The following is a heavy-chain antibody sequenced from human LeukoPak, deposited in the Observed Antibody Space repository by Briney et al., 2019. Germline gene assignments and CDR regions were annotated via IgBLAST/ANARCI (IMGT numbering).Heavy chain of an antibody. Sequence: WASVNVSCQASGGTFSSYAISWVRQAPGQGLEWMGGIIPIFGTANYAQKFQGRVTITADESTSTAYMELSSLRSEDTDVYYCARAMVRGAEDYYYGMDVWGKGTTVTVSS. CDR2: IIPIFGTA. CDR3: ARAMVRGAEDYYYGMDV. J-gene: IGHJ6*04. CDR1: GGTFSSYA. D-gene: IGHD3-10*01. V-gene: IGHV1-69*01.